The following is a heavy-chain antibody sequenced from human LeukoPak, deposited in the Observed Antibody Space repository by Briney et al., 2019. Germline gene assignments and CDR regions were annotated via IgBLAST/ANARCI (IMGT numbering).Heavy chain of an antibody. Sequence: GGSLRLSCAASGFTFSSYGMHWVREAPGKGLEGVAFIRYDGSNKYYADSVKGRFTISRDNSKNTLYLQMNSLRAEDTAVYYCAKGSTPYTLEWLSLYYYYYMDVWGKGTTVTVSS. CDR2: IRYDGSNK. D-gene: IGHD3-3*01. CDR3: AKGSTPYTLEWLSLYYYYYMDV. CDR1: GFTFSSYG. J-gene: IGHJ6*03. V-gene: IGHV3-30*02.